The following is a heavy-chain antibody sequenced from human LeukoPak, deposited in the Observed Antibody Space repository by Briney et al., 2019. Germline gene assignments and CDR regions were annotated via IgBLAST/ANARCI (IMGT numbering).Heavy chain of an antibody. J-gene: IGHJ4*02. CDR2: ISGSGGST. V-gene: IGHV3-23*01. Sequence: PGGSLGLSCAASGFTFSSYAMSWVRQAPGKGLEWVSAISGSGGSTYYADSVKGRFTISRDNSKNTLYLQMNSLRAEDTAVYYCAKMGNYYDSSGYYDYWGQGTLVTVSS. CDR1: GFTFSSYA. D-gene: IGHD3-22*01. CDR3: AKMGNYYDSSGYYDY.